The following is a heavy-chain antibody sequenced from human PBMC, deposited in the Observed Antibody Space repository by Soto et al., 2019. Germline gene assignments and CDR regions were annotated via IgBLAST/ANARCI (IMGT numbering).Heavy chain of an antibody. CDR2: IYYSGST. D-gene: IGHD3-3*01. V-gene: IGHV4-31*03. CDR1: GGSISSGGYY. CDR3: ARGYDFWSGPTYYYGMDV. J-gene: IGHJ6*02. Sequence: SETLSLTCTVSGGSISSGGYYWSWIRQHPGKGLEWIGYIYYSGSTYYNPSLKSRVTISVDTSKNQFSLKLSSVTAADTAVYYCARGYDFWSGPTYYYGMDVWGQGTTVTVSS.